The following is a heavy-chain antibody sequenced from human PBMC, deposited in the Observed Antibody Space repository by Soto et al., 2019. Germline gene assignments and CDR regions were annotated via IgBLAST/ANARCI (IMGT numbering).Heavy chain of an antibody. CDR2: IYYSGST. Sequence: QLQLQESGPGLVKPSETLSLTCTVSGGSISSSSYYWGWIRQPPGKGLEWIGSIYYSGSTYYNPSLKSRVTISVDTSKNQFSLKLSSVTAADTAVYYCASPVGTLGSHSGLVFDYWGQGTLVTVSS. CDR3: ASPVGTLGSHSGLVFDY. D-gene: IGHD5-12*01. J-gene: IGHJ4*02. V-gene: IGHV4-39*01. CDR1: GGSISSSSYY.